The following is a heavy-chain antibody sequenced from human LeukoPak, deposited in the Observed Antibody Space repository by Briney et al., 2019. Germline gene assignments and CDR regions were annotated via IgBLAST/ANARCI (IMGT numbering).Heavy chain of an antibody. CDR3: ANQYPG. CDR2: ISGDGGTT. CDR1: GFTFSTHA. J-gene: IGHJ4*02. D-gene: IGHD4-11*01. V-gene: IGHV3-23*01. Sequence: GGSLRLSCAASGFTFSTHAMAWVRQAPGKGLDWVSAISGDGGTTYYADSVKGRFTISRDNSKNTLYLRMNSLRAEDTAVYYCANQYPGWGQGTLVTVSS.